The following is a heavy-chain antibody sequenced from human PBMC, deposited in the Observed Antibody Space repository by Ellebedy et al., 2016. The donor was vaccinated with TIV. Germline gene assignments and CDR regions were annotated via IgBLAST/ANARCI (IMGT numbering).Heavy chain of an antibody. CDR1: GFTFSSYG. Sequence: PGGSLRLSCAASGFTFSSYGMHWVRQAPGKGLEWVANIKQDGSEKYYVDSVKGRFTISRDNAKNSLYLQMNSLRVGDTAIYYCARATEGFDYWGQGTLVTVSS. D-gene: IGHD1-14*01. V-gene: IGHV3-7*01. CDR3: ARATEGFDY. CDR2: IKQDGSEK. J-gene: IGHJ4*02.